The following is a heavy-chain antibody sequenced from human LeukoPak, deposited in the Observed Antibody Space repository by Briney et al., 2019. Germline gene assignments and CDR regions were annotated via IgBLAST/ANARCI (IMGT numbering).Heavy chain of an antibody. CDR3: ARYYGSGFMDV. D-gene: IGHD3-10*01. J-gene: IGHJ6*02. CDR1: GFTFSDYY. CDR2: ISRGGSTT. Sequence: GGPLRLSCAASGFTFSDYYMSWIRQAPGKGLEWVSYISRGGSTTYYADSVKGRFTISRDNAKNSLFLQTNSLRGEDTAVYYCARYYGSGFMDVWGQGTTVTVS. V-gene: IGHV3-11*01.